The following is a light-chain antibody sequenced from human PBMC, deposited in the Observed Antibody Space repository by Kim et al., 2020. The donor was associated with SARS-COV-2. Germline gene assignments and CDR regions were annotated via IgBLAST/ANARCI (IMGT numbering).Light chain of an antibody. Sequence: DIQMTQSPSSLSASVGDRVTITCRASQSIGTFLAWYQQKPGKAPKLLIYGASTLQSGVAPRFSGSGSGTEFTLTISSLQPEDFATYTAQKIKSNLRTFGEGTKVYIK. CDR2: GAS. J-gene: IGKJ4*01. CDR1: QSIGTF. V-gene: IGKV1-9*01. CDR3: QKIKSNLRT.